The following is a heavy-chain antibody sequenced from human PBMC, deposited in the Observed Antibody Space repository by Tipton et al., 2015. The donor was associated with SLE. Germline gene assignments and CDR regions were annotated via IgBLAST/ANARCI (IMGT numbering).Heavy chain of an antibody. V-gene: IGHV4-59*11. CDR3: ARVVAVAAAGYFDY. CDR1: GGSISSHY. D-gene: IGHD6-19*01. J-gene: IGHJ4*02. CDR2: IYYSGST. Sequence: TLSLTCTVSGGSISSHYWSWLRQPPGKGLEWIGYIYYSGSTNYNPSLKSRVTISVDTSKNQFSLKLSSVTAADTAVYYCARVVAVAAAGYFDYWGQGTLVTVSS.